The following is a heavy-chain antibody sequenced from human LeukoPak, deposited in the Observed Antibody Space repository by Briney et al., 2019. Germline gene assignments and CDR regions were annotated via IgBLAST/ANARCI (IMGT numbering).Heavy chain of an antibody. CDR2: NSSSGTT. Sequence: PSETLSLTCSVSAASISSYYWSWLPQPPGKKLEWMGYNSSSGTTNYSPSLKSRVTISVDTSKNQFSLKISSVTAGDTAVYYCARERGGHPTSVTTSRYFDYWGQGALVTVSS. CDR3: ARERGGHPTSVTTSRYFDY. V-gene: IGHV4-59*01. D-gene: IGHD4-17*01. J-gene: IGHJ4*02. CDR1: AASISSYY.